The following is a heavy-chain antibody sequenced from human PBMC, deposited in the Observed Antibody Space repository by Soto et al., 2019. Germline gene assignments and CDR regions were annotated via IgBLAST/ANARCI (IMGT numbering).Heavy chain of an antibody. V-gene: IGHV1-69*13. J-gene: IGHJ5*02. CDR2: IIPIFGTA. Sequence: SVKVSCKVSGYTLTELSMHWVRQAPGQGLEWMGGIIPIFGTANYAQKFQGRVTITADESTSTAYMELSSLRSEDTAVYYCARDLIDDSSGYYSYNWFDPWGQGTLVTVS. CDR3: ARDLIDDSSGYYSYNWFDP. CDR1: GYTLTELS. D-gene: IGHD3-22*01.